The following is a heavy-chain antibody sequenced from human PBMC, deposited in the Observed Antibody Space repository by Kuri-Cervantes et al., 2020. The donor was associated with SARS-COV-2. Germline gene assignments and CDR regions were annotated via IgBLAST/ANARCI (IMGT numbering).Heavy chain of an antibody. J-gene: IGHJ4*02. Sequence: SETLSLTCTVSGGSISSSSYYWGWIRQPPGKGLEWIGSIYYSGSTYYNPSHKSRVTISIDTSKNQVSLRLTSATAADTAVYYCGRVSWLQLWHRYSDSWGQGTLVTVSS. D-gene: IGHD5-24*01. CDR3: GRVSWLQLWHRYSDS. CDR1: GGSISSSSYY. V-gene: IGHV4-39*01. CDR2: IYYSGST.